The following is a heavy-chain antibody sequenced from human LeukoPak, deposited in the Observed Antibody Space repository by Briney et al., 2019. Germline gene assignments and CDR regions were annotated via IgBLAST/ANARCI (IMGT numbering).Heavy chain of an antibody. CDR2: ISYDGSDE. J-gene: IGHJ6*02. Sequence: GGSLRLSCAASGFTFSSYAMHWVRQAPGKGREWVAIISYDGSDEYYVASVKGRFTISRDNSKNTLNLQMNSLRAEDTAVYHCARAPPQIHIYGMDVWGQGTTVTVSS. CDR3: ARAPPQIHIYGMDV. V-gene: IGHV3-30-3*01. CDR1: GFTFSSYA.